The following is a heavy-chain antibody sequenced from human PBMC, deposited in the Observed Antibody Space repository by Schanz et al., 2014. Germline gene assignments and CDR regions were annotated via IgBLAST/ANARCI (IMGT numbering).Heavy chain of an antibody. CDR2: IIPILGIA. CDR3: ARFLARYQYYGVDV. J-gene: IGHJ6*02. D-gene: IGHD3-3*01. V-gene: IGHV1-69*02. CDR1: GGTFNSYT. Sequence: QVQLVQSGAEVKKPGSSMKVSCKASGGTFNSYTINWVRQAPGQGLEWMGRIIPILGIANYAQKFQGRVTITADRSTFTAYMDVSSLRSEDTAVYYCARFLARYQYYGVDVWGQGTTVIVSS.